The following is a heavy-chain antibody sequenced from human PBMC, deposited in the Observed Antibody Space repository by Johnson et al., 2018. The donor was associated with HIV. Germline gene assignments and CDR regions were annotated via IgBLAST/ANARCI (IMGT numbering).Heavy chain of an antibody. J-gene: IGHJ3*02. Sequence: VQLLESGGGVVQPGRSLRLSCAASGFTFGNYVMHWVRQAPGKGLEWVALISYDGSNKYYADSVKGRFTISRDNSKNTLYLQMNSLRAEDTAVYYCASCISYYYDKTPTGVDAFDIWGQGTMVTVSS. D-gene: IGHD3-22*01. CDR1: GFTFGNYV. CDR3: ASCISYYYDKTPTGVDAFDI. V-gene: IGHV3-30*04. CDR2: ISYDGSNK.